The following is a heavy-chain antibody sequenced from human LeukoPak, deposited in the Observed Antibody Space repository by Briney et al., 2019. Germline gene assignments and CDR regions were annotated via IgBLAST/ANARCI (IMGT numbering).Heavy chain of an antibody. CDR3: GRETDFGVVTN. V-gene: IGHV6-1*01. Sequence: SQALSLTCAISGDSVSSNGASWNWIRQSPSRGLEWLGRTYYRSQQWHSDYAPSVKGRITLNPDTSKNQFSLQLNSMTPEDTAVYYCGRETDFGVVTNWGQGTLVTVSA. CDR2: TYYRSQQWHS. CDR1: GDSVSSNGAS. D-gene: IGHD3-3*01. J-gene: IGHJ4*02.